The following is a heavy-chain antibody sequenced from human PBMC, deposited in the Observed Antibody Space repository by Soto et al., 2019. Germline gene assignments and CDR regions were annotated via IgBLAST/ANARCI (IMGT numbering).Heavy chain of an antibody. J-gene: IGHJ6*02. CDR2: IKRDGSER. Sequence: GGSLRLSCAASGFTFSSYWMSWVRQAPGKGLEWVANIKRDGSERYYVDSVKGRFTISRDNAKNSLYLQMNSLRAEDTAVYYCARGDSSSSANYYYYGMDVWGQGTTVTVSS. CDR3: ARGDSSSSANYYYYGMDV. D-gene: IGHD6-6*01. CDR1: GFTFSSYW. V-gene: IGHV3-7*03.